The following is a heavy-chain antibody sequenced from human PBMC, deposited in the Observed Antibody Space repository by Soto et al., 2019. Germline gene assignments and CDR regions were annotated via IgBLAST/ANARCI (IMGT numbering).Heavy chain of an antibody. D-gene: IGHD2-2*01. J-gene: IGHJ5*02. CDR1: GGTFSSYA. CDR2: IIPIFGTA. V-gene: IGHV1-69*01. CDR3: ARDQYCSSTSCYPKFWLGFAP. Sequence: QVQRVQSGAEVKKPGSSVKVSCKASGGTFSSYAISWVRQAPGQGLEWMGGIIPIFGTANYAQKFQGRVTIIADESTSLAYMELTSLRSEDTAMYYCARDQYCSSTSCYPKFWLGFAPWGQGTLVTVSS.